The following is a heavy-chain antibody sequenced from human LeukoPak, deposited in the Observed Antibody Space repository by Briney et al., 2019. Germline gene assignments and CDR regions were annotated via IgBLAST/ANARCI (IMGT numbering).Heavy chain of an antibody. CDR2: IIPIFGTA. CDR3: ARSGYSYTSYYYYYMDV. V-gene: IGHV1-69*05. Sequence: SVKVSCKASGGTFSSYAISWVRQAPGQGLEWMGGIIPIFGTANYAQKFQGRVTITTDESTSTAYMELSSLRSEDTAVYYCARSGYSYTSYYYYYMDVWGKGTTVTVPS. CDR1: GGTFSSYA. D-gene: IGHD5-18*01. J-gene: IGHJ6*03.